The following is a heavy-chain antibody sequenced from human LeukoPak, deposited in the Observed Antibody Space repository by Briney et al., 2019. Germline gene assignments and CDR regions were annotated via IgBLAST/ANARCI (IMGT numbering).Heavy chain of an antibody. Sequence: SVKVSCKASGGTFSSYAISWVRQAPGQGLEWMGGVIPIFGTANYAQKFQGRVTITADESTSTAYMELSSLRSEDTAVYYCARDWRSGSYFLGSGVWGQGTLVTVSS. D-gene: IGHD3-10*01. CDR1: GGTFSSYA. V-gene: IGHV1-69*13. J-gene: IGHJ4*02. CDR2: VIPIFGTA. CDR3: ARDWRSGSYFLGSGV.